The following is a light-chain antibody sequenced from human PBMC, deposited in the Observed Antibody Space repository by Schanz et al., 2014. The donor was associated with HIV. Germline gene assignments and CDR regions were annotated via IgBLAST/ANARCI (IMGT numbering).Light chain of an antibody. V-gene: IGKV3-11*01. J-gene: IGKJ4*01. Sequence: EVILTQSPATLSLSPGERATLSCRASQSVGTFLGWYRQIPGQSPSLLIYDASKRGTGVPARFSGSGSGADFSLPIGSIEPEDFVVYYCQQGGSWPLTFGGGTTVQFK. CDR3: QQGGSWPLT. CDR1: QSVGTF. CDR2: DAS.